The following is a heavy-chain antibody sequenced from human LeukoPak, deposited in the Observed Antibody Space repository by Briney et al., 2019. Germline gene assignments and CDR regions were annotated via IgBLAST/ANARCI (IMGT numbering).Heavy chain of an antibody. Sequence: GGSLRLSCAASGFTIRSYTMKWVRQHPGKGLEWVSNIGTSSTTIYYADSVKGRFTISRDNAKNSLYLQMNSLRAEDTAVYYCARDIGVDGWIFWGQGTLVTVSS. V-gene: IGHV3-48*04. CDR1: GFTIRSYT. J-gene: IGHJ4*02. CDR3: ARDIGVDGWIF. CDR2: IGTSSTTI. D-gene: IGHD5-12*01.